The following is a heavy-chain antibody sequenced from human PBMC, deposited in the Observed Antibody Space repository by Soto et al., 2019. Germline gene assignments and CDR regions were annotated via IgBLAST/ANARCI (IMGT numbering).Heavy chain of an antibody. CDR3: AREIGASY. D-gene: IGHD1-26*01. J-gene: IGHJ4*02. CDR2: IKQDGSEK. CDR1: GFTFSSYW. Sequence: GGSLRLSCAASGFTFSSYWMSWVRQAPGKGLEWVANIKQDGSEKYYADSVKGRFTISRHNSKNTLYLQMNSLRAEDTAVYYCAREIGASYWGQGTLVTVSS. V-gene: IGHV3-7*01.